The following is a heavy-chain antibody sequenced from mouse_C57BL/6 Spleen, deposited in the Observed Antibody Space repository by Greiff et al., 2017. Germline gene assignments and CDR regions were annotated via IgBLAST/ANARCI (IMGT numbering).Heavy chain of an antibody. CDR3: ARCLPYYGSSYGYFDV. V-gene: IGHV1-9*01. D-gene: IGHD1-1*01. CDR2: ILPGSGST. Sequence: QVQLQQSGAELMKPGASVKLSCKATGYTFTGYWIEWVKQRPGHGLEWIGEILPGSGSTNYNEKFKGKATFTADTSSNTAYMQLSSLTTEDSAIYYCARCLPYYGSSYGYFDVWGTGTTVTVSS. CDR1: GYTFTGYW. J-gene: IGHJ1*03.